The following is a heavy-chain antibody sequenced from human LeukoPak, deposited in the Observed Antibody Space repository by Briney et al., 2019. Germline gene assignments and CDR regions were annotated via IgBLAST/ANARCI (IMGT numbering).Heavy chain of an antibody. CDR3: ARSVGSA. D-gene: IGHD1-26*01. V-gene: IGHV4-34*01. CDR2: INHSGGT. CDR1: GGSISGYE. J-gene: IGHJ5*02. Sequence: PSETLSLTCAVNGGSISGYEWSWSRQSPGKGLEWIGEINHSGGTNYNPSLKSRVTISVDTSKNQFSLKLSSVTAADTAVYYCARSVGSAWGQGILVTVSS.